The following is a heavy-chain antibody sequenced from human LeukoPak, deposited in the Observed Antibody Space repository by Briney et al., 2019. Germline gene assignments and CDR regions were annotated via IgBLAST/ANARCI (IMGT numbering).Heavy chain of an antibody. Sequence: QTGGSLRLSCGASGFTFTTYWMSWVRQAPGKGLEWVANIQEDGKKENYVDSVRGRFTISRDNAKNSIYLQMNSLRVEDTAAYYCAKDIVGGGDDYWGQGTLVIVSS. D-gene: IGHD2-21*02. CDR3: AKDIVGGGDDY. V-gene: IGHV3-7*01. CDR2: IQEDGKKE. CDR1: GFTFTTYW. J-gene: IGHJ4*02.